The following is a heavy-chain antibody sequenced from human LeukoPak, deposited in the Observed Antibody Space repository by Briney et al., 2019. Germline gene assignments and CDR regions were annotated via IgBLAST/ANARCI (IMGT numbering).Heavy chain of an antibody. CDR2: IYYSGST. CDR1: GGSISSYY. J-gene: IGHJ4*02. Sequence: PSETLSLTCTVSGGSISSYYWSWIRQPPGKGLEWIGNIYYSGSTNYNPSLKSRVTISVDTSKNQFSLKLSSVTAADTAVYYCARHGDDFPFDYWGQGTLVTVSS. D-gene: IGHD2/OR15-2a*01. CDR3: ARHGDDFPFDY. V-gene: IGHV4-59*08.